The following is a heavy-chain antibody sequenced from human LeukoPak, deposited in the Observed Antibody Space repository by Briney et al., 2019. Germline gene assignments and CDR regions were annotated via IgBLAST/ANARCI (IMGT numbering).Heavy chain of an antibody. CDR3: ARRQYHYYGMDV. J-gene: IGHJ6*02. Sequence: SETLSLTCNVSGDSVSSGSYYWSWNPQPPGKGLEWIGYIYYSGSTNYNSSLKSRVTMSVDTSKNQFSLNLSSVTAADTAVYYCARRQYHYYGMDVWGQGTTVTVSS. D-gene: IGHD2-2*01. CDR1: GDSVSSGSYY. CDR2: IYYSGST. V-gene: IGHV4-61*01.